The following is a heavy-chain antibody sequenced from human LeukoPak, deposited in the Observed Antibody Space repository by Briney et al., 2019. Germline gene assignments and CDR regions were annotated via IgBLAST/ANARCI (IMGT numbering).Heavy chain of an antibody. Sequence: GGSLRLSCAVSGFTVTNNYMSWVRQAPGKGLEWVSVINSGGSTFYADSVKGRFTISRDNTKNTLHLQMNSLRAEDTAVYYCARVGGGSGSNDYWGQGTLVTVSS. V-gene: IGHV3-66*01. CDR1: GFTVTNNY. J-gene: IGHJ4*02. CDR3: ARVGGGSGSNDY. D-gene: IGHD3-10*01. CDR2: INSGGST.